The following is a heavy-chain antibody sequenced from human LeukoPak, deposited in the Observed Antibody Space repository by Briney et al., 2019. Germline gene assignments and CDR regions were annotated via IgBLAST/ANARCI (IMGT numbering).Heavy chain of an antibody. CDR1: GGSISSYY. D-gene: IGHD2-2*01. CDR3: ARASVRCYSTSCYAGWFDP. V-gene: IGHV4-59*01. J-gene: IGHJ5*02. CDR2: IYYSGST. Sequence: SETLSLTCTVSGGSISSYYWSWIRQPPGKGLEWIGYIYYSGSTNYNPSLKSRVTISVDTSKNQSSLKLSSVTAADTAVYYCARASVRCYSTSCYAGWFDPWGQGTLVTVSS.